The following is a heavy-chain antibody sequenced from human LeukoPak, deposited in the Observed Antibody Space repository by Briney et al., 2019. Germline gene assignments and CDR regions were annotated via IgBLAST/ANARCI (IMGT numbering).Heavy chain of an antibody. CDR2: IWYGGSNK. V-gene: IGHV3-30*02. CDR1: GFTFSSYG. Sequence: GGSLRLSCAASGFTFSSYGMHWVRQAPGKGLEWVAVIWYGGSNKYYADSVKGRFTISRDNSKNTLYLQMNSLRAEDTAVYYCAKGGSGSQSDAFDIWGQGTMVTVSS. J-gene: IGHJ3*02. CDR3: AKGGSGSQSDAFDI. D-gene: IGHD1-26*01.